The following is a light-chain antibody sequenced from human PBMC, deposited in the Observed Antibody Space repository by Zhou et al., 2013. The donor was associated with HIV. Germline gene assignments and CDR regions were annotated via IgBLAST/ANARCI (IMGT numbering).Light chain of an antibody. J-gene: IGKJ5*01. Sequence: DVQMTQSPSSLSASVGDRVSVTCQASRDISESLSWYHQKPGKAPTLLIFRASQLEAGVPSRFRGGISGTYFTFTISSLQPEDIATFYCQQYDNLPITFGQGTRLEIK. V-gene: IGKV1-33*01. CDR3: QQYDNLPIT. CDR1: RDISES. CDR2: RAS.